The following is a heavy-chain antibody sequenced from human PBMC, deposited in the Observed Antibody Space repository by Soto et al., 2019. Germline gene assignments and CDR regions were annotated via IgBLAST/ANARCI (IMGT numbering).Heavy chain of an antibody. D-gene: IGHD3-22*01. CDR2: IYYSGST. V-gene: IGHV4-30-4*01. CDR1: GGSISSGDYY. J-gene: IGHJ3*02. Sequence: QVQLQESGPGLVKPSQTLSLTCTVSGGSISSGDYYWSWIRQPPGKGMEWIGYIYYSGSTYYNPSLKSRVTISVDTSKNQFSLRLSSVTAADTAVYYCARISSGYLFAFDIWGQGTMVTVSS. CDR3: ARISSGYLFAFDI.